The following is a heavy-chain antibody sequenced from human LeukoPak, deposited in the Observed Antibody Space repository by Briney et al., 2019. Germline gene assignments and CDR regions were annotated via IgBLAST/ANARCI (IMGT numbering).Heavy chain of an antibody. J-gene: IGHJ5*02. CDR2: LSHGGTRT. D-gene: IGHD1-26*01. CDR1: GFTFRNFA. CDR3: AKDIELFMS. Sequence: GGSLRLSCAASGFTFRNFAMSWVRQAPGKGLEWVSGLSHGGTRTFYAASVKGRFTVSSDDSNSTLFLQMDNLRVEDTATYYCAKDIELFMSWGQGTLVIVSS. V-gene: IGHV3-23*01.